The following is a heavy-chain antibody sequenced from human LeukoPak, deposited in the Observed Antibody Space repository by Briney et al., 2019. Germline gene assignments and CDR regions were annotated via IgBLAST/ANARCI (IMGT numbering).Heavy chain of an antibody. CDR3: AKDFSLRGPFFDY. V-gene: IGHV3-23*01. CDR2: ISGGGSPT. D-gene: IGHD2/OR15-2a*01. Sequence: GGSLRLSCAASGFTFSNYAMSWVRQAPGQGLEWVSTISGGGSPTYSADSVKGRFTISRDNSKNTLYLQMNSLRAEDTAVYYCAKDFSLRGPFFDYWGQGTLVTVSS. CDR1: GFTFSNYA. J-gene: IGHJ4*02.